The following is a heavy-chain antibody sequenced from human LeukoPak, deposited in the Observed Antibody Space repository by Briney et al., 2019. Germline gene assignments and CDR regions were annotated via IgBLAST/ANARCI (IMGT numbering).Heavy chain of an antibody. CDR2: IYYSNT. D-gene: IGHD4-17*01. CDR3: ARLKYGDYGLYYFDY. J-gene: IGHJ4*02. V-gene: IGHV4-59*08. Sequence: AETLSLTCTVSGGSISSYYWSWIRQPPGKGLESIGYIYYSNTNYNPSLKSRVTISVDTSKNQFSLKLSSVTAADTAVYYCARLKYGDYGLYYFDYWGQGTLVTVSS. CDR1: GGSISSYY.